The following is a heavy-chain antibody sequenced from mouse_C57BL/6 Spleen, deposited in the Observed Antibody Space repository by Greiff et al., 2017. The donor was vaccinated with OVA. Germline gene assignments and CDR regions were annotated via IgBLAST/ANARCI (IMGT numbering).Heavy chain of an antibody. D-gene: IGHD2-1*01. V-gene: IGHV6-3*01. CDR2: IRLKSDNYAT. Sequence: EVMLVESGGGLVQPGGSMKLSCVASGFTFSNYWMNWVRQSPEKGLEWVAQIRLKSDNYATHYAESVKGRFTISRDDSKSSVYLHMNNLRAEDTGIYYCTAPLWYREYFDVWGTGTTVTVSS. J-gene: IGHJ1*03. CDR3: TAPLWYREYFDV. CDR1: GFTFSNYW.